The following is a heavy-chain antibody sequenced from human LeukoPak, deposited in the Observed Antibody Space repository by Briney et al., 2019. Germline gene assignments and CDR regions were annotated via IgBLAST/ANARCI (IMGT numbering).Heavy chain of an antibody. V-gene: IGHV5-51*01. CDR3: ARRYYYDSATYALRGPYYFDY. D-gene: IGHD3-22*01. CDR1: GYSFPSYW. J-gene: IGHJ4*02. Sequence: GESLKISCKGSGYSFPSYWIGWVRQMPGKGLEWMGIIYLGDSDSRYSPSFQGQVTISADKSINTAYLQWSSLRASDSAMYYCARRYYYDSATYALRGPYYFDYWGQGTLVTVSS. CDR2: IYLGDSDS.